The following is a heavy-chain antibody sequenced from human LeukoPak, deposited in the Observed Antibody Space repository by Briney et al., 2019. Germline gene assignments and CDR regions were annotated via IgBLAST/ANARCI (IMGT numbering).Heavy chain of an antibody. CDR2: IYTSGST. J-gene: IGHJ2*01. CDR1: GGSISSYY. CDR3: ARGLGKSSSPYWYFDL. V-gene: IGHV4-4*07. D-gene: IGHD6-13*01. Sequence: SETLSLTCSVSGGSISSYYWSWIRQPAGKGLEWIGRIYTSGSTNYNPSLKSRVTMSVDTSKNQFSLKPSSMTAADTAVYYCARGLGKSSSPYWYFDLWGRGTLVTVSS.